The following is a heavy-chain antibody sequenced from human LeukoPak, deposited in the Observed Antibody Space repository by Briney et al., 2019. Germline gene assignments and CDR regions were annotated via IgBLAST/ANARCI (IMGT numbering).Heavy chain of an antibody. CDR1: GFTFSSYA. V-gene: IGHV3-30*04. J-gene: IGHJ4*02. CDR3: ARGSGSTEDY. D-gene: IGHD1-26*01. Sequence: GRSLRLSCAASGFTFSSYAMHWVRQAPGKGLEWVAVISYDGSNKYYADSVKGRFTISRDNSKNTLYLQMNSLRAEDTAVYYCARGSGSTEDYWGQGTLVTVSS. CDR2: ISYDGSNK.